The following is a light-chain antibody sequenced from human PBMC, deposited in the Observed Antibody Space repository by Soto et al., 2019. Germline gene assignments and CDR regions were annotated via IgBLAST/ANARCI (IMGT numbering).Light chain of an antibody. CDR3: QQYSTFWT. CDR2: GAS. CDR1: QSVSSN. J-gene: IGKJ1*01. V-gene: IGKV3D-15*01. Sequence: EIVMTQSPATLSVSPGERATLSCRASQSVSSNLAWYQQKPGQAPRLLIYGASSRATGIPDRFSGSGSGTEFTLTINGLQPDDFATYYCQQYSTFWTFGQGTKVDIK.